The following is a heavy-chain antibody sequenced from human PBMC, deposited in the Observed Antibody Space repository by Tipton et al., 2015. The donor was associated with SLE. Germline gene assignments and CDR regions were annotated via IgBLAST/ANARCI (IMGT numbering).Heavy chain of an antibody. Sequence: LRLSCTVSGGSISSYYWSWIRQPPGKGLEWIGYIYYSGSTHYNPSLKCRVTISVDTSKNQFSLKLSSVTAADTAVYYCARANWDAFDIWGQGTMVTVSS. D-gene: IGHD1-1*01. J-gene: IGHJ3*02. CDR2: IYYSGST. CDR1: GGSISSYY. V-gene: IGHV4-59*01. CDR3: ARANWDAFDI.